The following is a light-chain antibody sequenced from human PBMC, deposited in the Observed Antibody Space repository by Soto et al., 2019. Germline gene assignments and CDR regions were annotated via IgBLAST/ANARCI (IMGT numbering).Light chain of an antibody. Sequence: EIVLTQSPATLSLSPGERATLSCRASQSVSRYLAWYQQKPGQAPRLLIYDASNRATGIPARFSGSGSGTDFTLTISSLEPEDFALYYCQQYATSPLTFGGGTKVDIK. J-gene: IGKJ4*01. CDR1: QSVSRY. CDR2: DAS. V-gene: IGKV3-11*01. CDR3: QQYATSPLT.